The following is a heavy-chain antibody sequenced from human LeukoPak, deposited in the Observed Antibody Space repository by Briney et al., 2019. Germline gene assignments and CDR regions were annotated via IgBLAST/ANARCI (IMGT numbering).Heavy chain of an antibody. D-gene: IGHD5-24*01. CDR3: ARARLPWLQSGGFDY. J-gene: IGHJ4*02. CDR1: GYTFTSYY. CDR2: INPSGGST. Sequence: ASVKVSCKASGYTFTSYYMHWVRQAPGQGLEWMGIINPSGGSTSYAQKFQGRVTMTRDTSTSTVYMELSSLRSEDTAVYYCARARLPWLQSGGFDYWGQGTLVTVSS. V-gene: IGHV1-46*01.